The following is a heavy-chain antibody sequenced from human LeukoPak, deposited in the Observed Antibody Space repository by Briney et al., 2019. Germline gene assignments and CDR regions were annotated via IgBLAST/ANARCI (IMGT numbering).Heavy chain of an antibody. J-gene: IGHJ4*02. CDR3: AKGKITMVRGSPTDF. D-gene: IGHD3-10*01. CDR2: ISGSGTSP. CDR1: EFTFSSYA. Sequence: GGSLRLSCAASEFTFSSYAMSWVRQAPGKGLAWVAAISGSGTSPYYADSVKGRFTISRDNSKNTLYLQMNSLRAEDTALYYCAKGKITMVRGSPTDFWGQGTLVTVSS. V-gene: IGHV3-23*01.